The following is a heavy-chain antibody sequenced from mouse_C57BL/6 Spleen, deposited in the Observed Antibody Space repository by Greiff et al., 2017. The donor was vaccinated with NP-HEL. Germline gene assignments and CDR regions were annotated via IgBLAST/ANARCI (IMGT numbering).Heavy chain of an antibody. Sequence: QVQLQQSGPGLVQPSQRLSITCTVSGFSLTSYGVHWVRQSPGKGLEWLGVIWRGGSTDYNAAFMSRLSITKDNSKSQVFFKMNSLQADDTAIYYCAKNRDYGSSYGYFDVWGTGTTVTVSS. CDR1: GFSLTSYG. CDR2: IWRGGST. V-gene: IGHV2-5*01. D-gene: IGHD1-1*01. J-gene: IGHJ1*03. CDR3: AKNRDYGSSYGYFDV.